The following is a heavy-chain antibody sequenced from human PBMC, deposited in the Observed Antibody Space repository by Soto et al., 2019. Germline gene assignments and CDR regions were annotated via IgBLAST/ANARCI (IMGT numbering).Heavy chain of an antibody. CDR2: INPNSGGT. V-gene: IGHV1-2*02. J-gene: IGHJ6*02. D-gene: IGHD4-17*01. Sequence: QVQLVQSGAEVKKPGVSVKVSCKASGYTFTGYYMHWVRQAPGQGLEWMGWINPNSGGTNYAQKFQGRVTMTRDTSISTAYMELSRLRSDDTAVYYCARSMAVTRYYYYGMDVWGQGTTVTVSS. CDR1: GYTFTGYY. CDR3: ARSMAVTRYYYYGMDV.